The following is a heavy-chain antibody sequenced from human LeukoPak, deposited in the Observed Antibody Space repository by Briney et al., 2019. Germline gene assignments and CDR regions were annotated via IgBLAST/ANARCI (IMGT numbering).Heavy chain of an antibody. CDR2: IKQDGSEI. Sequence: PGGSLRLSCAASGFTFSNFWMSWVRQVPGEGLEWVANIKQDGSEIHYVDSVKGRFTISRDNAKNSLYLHTHSLGAEDSAVYYCTRDRQGSGIYSTDYWGRGTLVTVSS. D-gene: IGHD3-10*01. CDR1: GFTFSNFW. CDR3: TRDRQGSGIYSTDY. V-gene: IGHV3-7*01. J-gene: IGHJ4*02.